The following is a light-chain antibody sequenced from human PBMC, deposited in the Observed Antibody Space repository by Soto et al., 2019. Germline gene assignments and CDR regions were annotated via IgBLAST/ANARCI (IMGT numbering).Light chain of an antibody. CDR3: CSYAGSSTRV. J-gene: IGLJ1*01. CDR2: DVS. V-gene: IGLV2-11*01. Sequence: QSVLTQPRSVSGSPGQSVTISCTGTSSDVGGYNYVSWYQQFPDKAPKLMIYDVSQRPSGVPDRFSGSKSGNTASLTISGLQADDEADYYCCSYAGSSTRVFGTGTKVTVL. CDR1: SSDVGGYNY.